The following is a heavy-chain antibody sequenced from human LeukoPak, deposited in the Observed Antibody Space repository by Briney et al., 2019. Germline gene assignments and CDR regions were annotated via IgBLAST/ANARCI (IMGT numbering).Heavy chain of an antibody. Sequence: PSQTLSLTCTVSGGSISSGSYYWSWIRQPPGKGLEWIGYIYYSGSTNYNPSLKSRVTISIDTSKNHFSLKLSSVTAADTAVYYCAGDPSPAGIAGAAHWGQGTLVTVSS. J-gene: IGHJ4*02. CDR2: IYYSGST. CDR3: AGDPSPAGIAGAAH. D-gene: IGHD6-13*01. V-gene: IGHV4-61*03. CDR1: GGSISSGSYY.